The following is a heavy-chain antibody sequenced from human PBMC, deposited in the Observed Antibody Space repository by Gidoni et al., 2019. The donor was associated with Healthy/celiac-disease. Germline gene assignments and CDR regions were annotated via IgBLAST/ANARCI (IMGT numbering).Heavy chain of an antibody. J-gene: IGHJ4*02. Sequence: QVQLVQSGAEVKKPGASVKVSCKASGYTFTSYAINWVRQATGQGLEWMGWMNPNSGNTGYAQKCQGRVTMTRNTSISTAYMELSSLRSEDTAVYYCARGPPQYSGYPPRADYWGQGTLVTVSS. CDR1: GYTFTSYA. V-gene: IGHV1-8*01. D-gene: IGHD5-12*01. CDR2: MNPNSGNT. CDR3: ARGPPQYSGYPPRADY.